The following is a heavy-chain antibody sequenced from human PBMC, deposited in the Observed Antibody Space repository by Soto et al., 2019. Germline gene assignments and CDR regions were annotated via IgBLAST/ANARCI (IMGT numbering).Heavy chain of an antibody. V-gene: IGHV3-30*18. CDR1: GFTFSSYG. J-gene: IGHJ6*02. D-gene: IGHD3-9*01. CDR3: AKDHSPLGGLVITYYYYYGMDV. Sequence: PVGSLRLSCAASGFTFSSYGMHWVRQAPGKGLEWVAVISYDGSNKYYADSVKGRFTISRDNSKNTLYLQMNSLRAEDTAVYYCAKDHSPLGGLVITYYYYYGMDVWGQGTTVTVSS. CDR2: ISYDGSNK.